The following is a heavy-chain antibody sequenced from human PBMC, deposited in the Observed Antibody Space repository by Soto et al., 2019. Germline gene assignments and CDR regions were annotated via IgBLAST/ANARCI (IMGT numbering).Heavy chain of an antibody. D-gene: IGHD3-22*01. J-gene: IGHJ6*02. CDR2: IFYRGTT. Sequence: SETLSLTCTVSGGSVSGYYWSWIRQSPGKGLEWLGYIFYRGTTKYSPSVKGRVTISVDTSRNQFSLNLSTVTAADTAVYYCTRHAIIPKLQYGMDVWGQGTMVTVSS. CDR3: TRHAIIPKLQYGMDV. V-gene: IGHV4-59*02. CDR1: GGSVSGYY.